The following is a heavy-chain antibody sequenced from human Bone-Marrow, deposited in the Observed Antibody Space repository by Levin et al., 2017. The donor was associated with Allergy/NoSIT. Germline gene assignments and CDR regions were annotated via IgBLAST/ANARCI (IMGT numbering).Heavy chain of an antibody. CDR3: ARPADDYGGPLYV. J-gene: IGHJ6*04. CDR2: IYYSGST. CDR1: GGSISSSSYY. Sequence: SETLSLTCTVSGGSISSSSYYWGWIRQPPGKGLEWIGSIYYSGSTYYNPSLKSRVTITVDTSKNQFSLKLSSVTAPDTAVYYCARPADDYGGPLYVWGKGTTVTVSS. V-gene: IGHV4-39*01. D-gene: IGHD4-23*01.